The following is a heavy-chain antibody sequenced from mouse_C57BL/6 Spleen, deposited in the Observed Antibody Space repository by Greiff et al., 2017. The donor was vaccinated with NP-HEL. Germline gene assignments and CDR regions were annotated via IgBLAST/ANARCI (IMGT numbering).Heavy chain of an antibody. D-gene: IGHD2-5*01. V-gene: IGHV1-39*01. CDR2: INPNYGTT. Sequence: VHVKQSGPELVKPGASVKISCKASGYSFTDYNMNWVKQSNGKSLEWIGVINPNYGTTSYNQKFKGKATLTVDQSSSTAYMQLNSLTSEDSAVYYCARSSYYSNYQGAMDYWGQGTSVTVSS. CDR3: ARSSYYSNYQGAMDY. CDR1: GYSFTDYN. J-gene: IGHJ4*01.